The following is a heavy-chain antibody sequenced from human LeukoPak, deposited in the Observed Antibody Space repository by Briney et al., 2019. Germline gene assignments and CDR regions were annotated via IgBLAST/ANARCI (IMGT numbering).Heavy chain of an antibody. V-gene: IGHV1-18*01. CDR2: ISAYNGNT. D-gene: IGHD4-11*01. J-gene: IGHJ6*03. Sequence: ASVKVSCKASGYTFTSYGISWVRQAPGQGLEWMGWISAYNGNTNYAQKLQGRVTMTTDTSTSTAYMELRSLRSDDTAVYYCARGQGTTVTTLSYYYYYMDVWGKGTTVTVSS. CDR3: ARGQGTTVTTLSYYYYYMDV. CDR1: GYTFTSYG.